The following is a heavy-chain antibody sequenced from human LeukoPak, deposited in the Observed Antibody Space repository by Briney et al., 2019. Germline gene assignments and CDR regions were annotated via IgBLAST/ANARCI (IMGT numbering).Heavy chain of an antibody. CDR3: AKATVLWLVLGNYFDY. Sequence: GRSLRLSCAASGFTFSSYGMHWVRQAPGKGLEWVAVISYDGSNKYYADSVKGRFTISRDNSKNTLYLQMNSLRAEDTAVYYCAKATVLWLVLGNYFDYWGQGTLVTVSS. J-gene: IGHJ4*02. D-gene: IGHD6-19*01. CDR2: ISYDGSNK. V-gene: IGHV3-30*18. CDR1: GFTFSSYG.